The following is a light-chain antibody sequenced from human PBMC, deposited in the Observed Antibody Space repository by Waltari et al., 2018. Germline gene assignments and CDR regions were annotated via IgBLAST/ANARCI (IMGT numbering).Light chain of an antibody. V-gene: IGKV1-5*03. CDR2: KSS. Sequence: DIQMTQSPSALSASVGDTVTITCRASQNIRTWLAWYQQKPGKAPELLISKSSRLESGVPSRFSGSTSGTEFTLTITSLQPDDFATYYCQDYSGSSRTFGQGTKVEVK. CDR1: QNIRTW. J-gene: IGKJ1*01. CDR3: QDYSGSSRT.